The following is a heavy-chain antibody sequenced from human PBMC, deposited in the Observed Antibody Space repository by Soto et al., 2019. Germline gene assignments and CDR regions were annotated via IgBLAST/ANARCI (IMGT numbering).Heavy chain of an antibody. Sequence: QVQLQESGPGLVKPSQTLSLTCTVSGGSISSGGYYWSWIRQHPGKGLEWIGYIYYSGSTYYNPSVKSRVTISVDTSKNQFSLKLSSVTAADTAVYYCARVGTIAARRSFYYYYGMDVWGQGTTVTVSS. V-gene: IGHV4-31*03. D-gene: IGHD6-6*01. CDR3: ARVGTIAARRSFYYYYGMDV. CDR1: GGSISSGGYY. CDR2: IYYSGST. J-gene: IGHJ6*02.